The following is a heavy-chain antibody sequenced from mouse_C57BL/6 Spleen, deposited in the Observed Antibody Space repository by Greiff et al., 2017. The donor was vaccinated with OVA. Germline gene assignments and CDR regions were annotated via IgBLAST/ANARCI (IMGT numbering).Heavy chain of an antibody. CDR2: INPGSGGT. CDR3: ARGGGNYVWYFDV. V-gene: IGHV1-54*01. CDR1: GYAFTNYL. J-gene: IGHJ1*03. Sequence: VQGVESGAELVRPGTSVKVSCKASGYAFTNYLIEWVKQRPGQGLEWIGVINPGSGGTNYNEKFKGKATLTADKSSSTAYMQLSSLTSEDSAVYFCARGGGNYVWYFDVWGTGTTVTVSS. D-gene: IGHD2-1*01.